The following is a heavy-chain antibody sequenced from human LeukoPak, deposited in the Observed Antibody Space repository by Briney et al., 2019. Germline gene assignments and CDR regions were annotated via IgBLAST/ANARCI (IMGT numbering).Heavy chain of an antibody. Sequence: SETLSLTCTVSGGSISSSDYYWGWIRQPPGKGLEWIGSIYYSGNTNYNPSLKSRLIMSLDTSKNHFSLKLNSVTAADTAVYYCARHKDSGDYPLDYWGQGILVSVSS. D-gene: IGHD4-17*01. CDR2: IYYSGNT. J-gene: IGHJ4*02. CDR1: GGSISSSDYY. V-gene: IGHV4-39*07. CDR3: ARHKDSGDYPLDY.